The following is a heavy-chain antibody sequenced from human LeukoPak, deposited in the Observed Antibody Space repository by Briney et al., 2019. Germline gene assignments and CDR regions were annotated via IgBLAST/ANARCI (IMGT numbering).Heavy chain of an antibody. CDR1: GYSFTSYW. CDR2: IYPGDLRV. J-gene: IGHJ5*02. Sequence: GESLKISCQGFGYSFTSYWIGWVRPMPGKGMEWMGVIYPGDLRVRYNPSFQGQVTISVDKSINTAYLQWVSLRASDSAMYYCACRDLTSTWSFPWGQGTLVTVSS. D-gene: IGHD6-13*01. V-gene: IGHV5-51*01. CDR3: ACRDLTSTWSFP.